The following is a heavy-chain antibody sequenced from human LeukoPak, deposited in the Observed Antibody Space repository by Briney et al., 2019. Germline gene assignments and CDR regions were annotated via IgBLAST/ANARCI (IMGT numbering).Heavy chain of an antibody. V-gene: IGHV4-34*01. CDR3: ARGGIAVAGGPNWFDP. CDR1: GGSFSGSY. J-gene: IGHJ5*02. CDR2: INHSVST. D-gene: IGHD6-19*01. Sequence: PSETLSLTCAVYGGSFSGSYWSWIRPPPGKGLEWIGEINHSVSTNYNPSLKSRVTISVDTSKNQFSLKLSSVTAADTAVYYCARGGIAVAGGPNWFDPWGQGTLVTVSS.